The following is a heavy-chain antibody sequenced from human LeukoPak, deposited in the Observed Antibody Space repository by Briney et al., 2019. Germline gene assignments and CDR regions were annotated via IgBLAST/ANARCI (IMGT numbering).Heavy chain of an antibody. D-gene: IGHD2-2*01. J-gene: IGHJ6*03. CDR1: GGSISSYY. V-gene: IGHV4-4*09. CDR2: MYTSGST. Sequence: SETLSLTCTVSGGSISSYYWSWIRQPPGKGLEWIGYMYTSGSTNYNPSLKSRVTISVDTSKNQFSLKLSSVTAADTAVYYCARHSKDVVVPAAMYYYYYLDVWGKGTTVTVSS. CDR3: ARHSKDVVVPAAMYYYYYLDV.